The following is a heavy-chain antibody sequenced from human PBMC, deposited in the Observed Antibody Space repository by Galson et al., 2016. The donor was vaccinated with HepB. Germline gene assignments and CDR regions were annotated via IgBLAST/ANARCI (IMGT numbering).Heavy chain of an antibody. Sequence: SLRLSCAASGFTFSRYGMHWVRQAPGKGLEWVAVILYDGSKKYYADSVKGRFTISRDNSKNPLYLQMNGLRVDDTALYYCVRVSEPSNSWVSAFDVWGQGAMVTVSS. D-gene: IGHD4-11*01. J-gene: IGHJ3*01. V-gene: IGHV3-33*01. CDR3: VRVSEPSNSWVSAFDV. CDR2: ILYDGSKK. CDR1: GFTFSRYG.